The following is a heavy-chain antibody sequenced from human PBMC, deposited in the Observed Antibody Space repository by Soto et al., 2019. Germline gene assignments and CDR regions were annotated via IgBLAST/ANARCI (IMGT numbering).Heavy chain of an antibody. V-gene: IGHV4-34*01. CDR1: GGSFSGYC. D-gene: IGHD6-13*01. CDR3: AGYSNSWSKYVKH. Sequence: VQLQQWGAGLLKPSETLSLTCAVYGGSFSGYCWSWIRQTPGERLEWVGDICHGGGANYNPSLKSRVSSSMDPSKNQFSLKLNSVMAADTAVYYCAGYSNSWSKYVKHWGRGSLVTVSS. CDR2: ICHGGGA. J-gene: IGHJ1*01.